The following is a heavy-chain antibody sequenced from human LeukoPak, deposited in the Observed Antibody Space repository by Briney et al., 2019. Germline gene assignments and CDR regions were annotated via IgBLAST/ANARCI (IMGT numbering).Heavy chain of an antibody. Sequence: ASVKVSCKVSGYTFTSYAMNWVRQAPGQGLEWMGWINTNTGNPTYAQGFTGRFVFSLDTSVSTAYLQISSLKAEDTAVYYCAPTTGRRGYYGMDVWGQGTTVTVSS. J-gene: IGHJ6*02. CDR3: APTTGRRGYYGMDV. CDR1: GYTFTSYA. CDR2: INTNTGNP. D-gene: IGHD1-1*01. V-gene: IGHV7-4-1*02.